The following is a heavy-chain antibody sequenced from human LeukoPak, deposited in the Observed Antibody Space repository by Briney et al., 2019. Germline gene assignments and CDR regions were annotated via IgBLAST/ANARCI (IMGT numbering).Heavy chain of an antibody. CDR2: INQDASEK. CDR1: GFTFSSYW. Sequence: GGSLRLSCEASGFTFSSYWMTWVRQAPGRGLEWVAYINQDASEKYYVDSVKGRFTISRDNAKKSLSLQMNSLRAEDTAVYYCAKGTEDGYNLDYFDYWGQGTLVTVSS. D-gene: IGHD5-24*01. V-gene: IGHV3-7*01. J-gene: IGHJ4*02. CDR3: AKGTEDGYNLDYFDY.